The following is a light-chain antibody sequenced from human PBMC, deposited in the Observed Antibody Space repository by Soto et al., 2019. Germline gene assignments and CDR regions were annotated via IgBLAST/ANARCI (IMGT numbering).Light chain of an antibody. CDR1: QSVTSSY. Sequence: EIVFTQSPGTLSLSPGERATLSCRASQSVTSSYLAWYQQKPGQAPRLLIYDASNRATGIPARFSGSGSGTEFTLTISSLQSEDFAVYYCQQYNNWPRTFGQGTKVDIK. J-gene: IGKJ1*01. CDR3: QQYNNWPRT. V-gene: IGKV3D-15*01. CDR2: DAS.